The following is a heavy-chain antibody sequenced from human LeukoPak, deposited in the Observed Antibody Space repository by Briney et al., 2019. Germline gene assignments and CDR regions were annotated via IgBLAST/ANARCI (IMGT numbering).Heavy chain of an antibody. CDR1: GFSFTFYS. J-gene: IGHJ4*02. D-gene: IGHD2-21*01. CDR3: ARDSPNEGILWWSIDY. V-gene: IGHV3-21*01. CDR2: ISSSSSYI. Sequence: GGSLRLSRAASGFSFTFYSMNWVRQAPGKGLEWVSSISSSSSYIYYADSVKGRFTISRDNAKNSLYLQMNSLRAEDTAVYYCARDSPNEGILWWSIDYWGQGTLVTVSS.